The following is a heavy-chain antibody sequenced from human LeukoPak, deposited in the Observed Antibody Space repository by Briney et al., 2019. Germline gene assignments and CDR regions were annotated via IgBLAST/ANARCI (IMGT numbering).Heavy chain of an antibody. D-gene: IGHD3-16*01. Sequence: SETLSLTCAVSGYSFSSGYYWGWIRQPPGKGLEWIGSIYHSGSTYYNPSLKSRVTISVDTSKNQFSLKLSSVTAADTAVYYCARRSWGMVAGAFDIWGQGTMVTVSS. CDR3: ARRSWGMVAGAFDI. J-gene: IGHJ3*02. CDR1: GYSFSSGYY. V-gene: IGHV4-38-2*01. CDR2: IYHSGST.